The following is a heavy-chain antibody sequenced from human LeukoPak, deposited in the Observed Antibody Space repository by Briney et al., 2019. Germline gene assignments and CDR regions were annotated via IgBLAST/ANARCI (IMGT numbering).Heavy chain of an antibody. CDR2: IYYSGST. D-gene: IGHD2-21*01. J-gene: IGHJ5*02. CDR1: GGSISSYY. V-gene: IGHV4-59*01. Sequence: SETLSLTCIVSGGSISSYYWSWMRQPPGKGLEWIGYIYYSGSTNYNPSLKSRVTISVDTSKNQFSLKLSSVTAADTAVYHCARGSESDSDNWFDPWGQGTLVTVSS. CDR3: ARGSESDSDNWFDP.